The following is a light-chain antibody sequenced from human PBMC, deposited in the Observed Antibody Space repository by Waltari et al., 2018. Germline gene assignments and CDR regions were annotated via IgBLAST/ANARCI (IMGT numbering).Light chain of an antibody. J-gene: IGLJ2*01. Sequence: QSALTQPASVSGSPGQSITISCTGTSSDVGGYNYASWYQQHPGKAPKLMIYDVTIRPPGVSNRFSGSKSGYTASLTISGLQAEDEADYYCTSYTSSSTLVVFGGGTRLTVL. CDR3: TSYTSSSTLVV. V-gene: IGLV2-14*01. CDR1: SSDVGGYNY. CDR2: DVT.